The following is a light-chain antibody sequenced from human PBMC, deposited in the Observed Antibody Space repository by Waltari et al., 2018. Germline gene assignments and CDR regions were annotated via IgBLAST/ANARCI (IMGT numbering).Light chain of an antibody. Sequence: QSVLTQPPSASGTPGQRVPISCYGSSPNIGSDTVNWFQHLPGTAPKLLTYTDNQLPSGVPDRFSGSKSGTSASLAISGLQSEDEADYYCATWDDTLHGCWVFGGGTKLTVL. CDR3: ATWDDTLHGCWV. J-gene: IGLJ3*02. V-gene: IGLV1-44*01. CDR1: SPNIGSDT. CDR2: TDN.